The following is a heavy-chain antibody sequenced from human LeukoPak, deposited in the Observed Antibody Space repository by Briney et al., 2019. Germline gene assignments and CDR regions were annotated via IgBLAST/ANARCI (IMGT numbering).Heavy chain of an antibody. Sequence: GGSLRLSCAASGFTFSNYWMHWDRHAPGKGLVWVSRINSDGSTTTYADSVKGRFTISRDNAKNTLYLQMNSLRAEDTALYYCTRAYSGWPWVADYWGQGTLVTVSS. V-gene: IGHV3-74*01. D-gene: IGHD6-19*01. J-gene: IGHJ4*02. CDR3: TRAYSGWPWVADY. CDR1: GFTFSNYW. CDR2: INSDGSTT.